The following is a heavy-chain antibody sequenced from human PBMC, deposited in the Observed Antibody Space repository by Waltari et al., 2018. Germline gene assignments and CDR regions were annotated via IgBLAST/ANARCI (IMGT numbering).Heavy chain of an antibody. CDR1: GFTVSSNY. J-gene: IGHJ4*02. CDR3: ARVVGGWELLWYFDY. Sequence: EVQLVESGGGLIQPGGSLRLSCAASGFTVSSNYMSWVRQAPGKGLEWVSVIYSGGSTYYADSVKGRFTISRDNSKNTLYLQMNSLRAEDTAVYYCARVVGGWELLWYFDYWGQGTLVTVSS. D-gene: IGHD1-26*01. V-gene: IGHV3-53*01. CDR2: IYSGGST.